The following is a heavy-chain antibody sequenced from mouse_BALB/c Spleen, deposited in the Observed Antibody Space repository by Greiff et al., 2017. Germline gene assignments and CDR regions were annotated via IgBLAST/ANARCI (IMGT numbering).Heavy chain of an antibody. V-gene: IGHV5-17*02. CDR1: GFTFSSFG. Sequence: EVQVVESGGGLVQPGGSRKLSCAASGFTFSSFGMHWVRQAPEKGLEWVAYISSGSSTIYYADTVKGRFTISRDNPKNTLFLQMTSLRSEDTAMYYCARSGEPRPSWFAYWGQGTLVTVSA. CDR3: ARSGEPRPSWFAY. J-gene: IGHJ3*01. CDR2: ISSGSSTI. D-gene: IGHD2-12*01.